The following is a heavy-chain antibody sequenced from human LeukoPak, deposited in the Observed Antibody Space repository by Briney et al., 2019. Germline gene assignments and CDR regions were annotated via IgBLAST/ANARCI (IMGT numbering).Heavy chain of an antibody. D-gene: IGHD2-21*02. Sequence: GASVKVSCKASGGTFSGYAISWVRQAPGQGLEWMGGVIPIFGTENYAQKFQGRVTITADESTSTAYMDLSSLRSEDTAVYYCARDSPIVVVTAYDYWGQGTLVTVSS. CDR1: GGTFSGYA. CDR3: ARDSPIVVVTAYDY. CDR2: VIPIFGTE. J-gene: IGHJ4*02. V-gene: IGHV1-69*13.